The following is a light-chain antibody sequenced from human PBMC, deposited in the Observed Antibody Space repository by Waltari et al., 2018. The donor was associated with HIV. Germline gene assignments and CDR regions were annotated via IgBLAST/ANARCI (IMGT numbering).Light chain of an antibody. Sequence: AIRMTQSPSSFSASTGDRVTITCRASQGISSYLAWYQQKPGKAPKLLIYAASTLQSGVPSRFSGIGSGTDFTLTISCLQSEDFATYYCQQYYSYPVTFGPGTKVDIK. V-gene: IGKV1-8*01. CDR1: QGISSY. CDR3: QQYYSYPVT. CDR2: AAS. J-gene: IGKJ3*01.